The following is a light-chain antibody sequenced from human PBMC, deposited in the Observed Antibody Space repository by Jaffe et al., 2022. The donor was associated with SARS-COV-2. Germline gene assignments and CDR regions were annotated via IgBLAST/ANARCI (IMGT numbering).Light chain of an antibody. CDR3: ISYTGTTTLAYV. J-gene: IGLJ1*01. V-gene: IGLV2-14*01. Sequence: QSALTQPASVSGSPGQSITISCTGTSSDVGGYNYVSWYQHHPGKAPKLMIFEVYNRPSGVPDRFSGSYSGNTASLTISGLQAEDEADYYCISYTGTTTLAYVFGAGTKVTVL. CDR2: EVY. CDR1: SSDVGGYNY.